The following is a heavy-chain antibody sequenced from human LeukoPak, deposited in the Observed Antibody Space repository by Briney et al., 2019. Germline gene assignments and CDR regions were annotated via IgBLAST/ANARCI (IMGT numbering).Heavy chain of an antibody. CDR3: VRDGGFDY. V-gene: IGHV3-74*01. J-gene: IGHJ4*02. Sequence: PGGSLRLSCAASGFIFSSYWIQWVRQAPGKGLVWVSRISSDGSGTSYADPVKGRFTISRDNAKNTVFLQMNSLRAEDTAVYYCVRDGGFDYWGQGALVTVSS. CDR1: GFIFSSYW. CDR2: ISSDGSGT. D-gene: IGHD3-3*01.